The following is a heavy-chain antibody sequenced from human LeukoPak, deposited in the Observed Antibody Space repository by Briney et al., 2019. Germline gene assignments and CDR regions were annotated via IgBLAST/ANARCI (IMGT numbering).Heavy chain of an antibody. CDR2: IRHHGNDE. CDR3: AKDADWACDY. Sequence: PGGSLRLSCAASGFTFKNYGMHWVRRAPGKGLEWVAYIRHHGNDEYYVDSVKGRFTVSRDNSKNMMYLQMNSLRAEDTAVYYCAKDADWACDYWGQGTLVTVSS. J-gene: IGHJ4*02. D-gene: IGHD2-21*01. CDR1: GFTFKNYG. V-gene: IGHV3-30*02.